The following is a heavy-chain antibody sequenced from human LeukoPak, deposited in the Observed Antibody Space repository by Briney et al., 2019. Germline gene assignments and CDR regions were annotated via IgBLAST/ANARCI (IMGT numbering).Heavy chain of an antibody. CDR2: IKQDGSEK. V-gene: IGHV3-7*01. CDR3: ARDGFDEGIYFDH. D-gene: IGHD3-9*01. CDR1: GFTFSSHW. Sequence: GGSLRLSCAASGFTFSSHWMSWVRQAPGKGLEWGANIKQDGSEKYYVDSVKGRSTISRDNAKNSLYLQMNSLRAEDTAVYYCARDGFDEGIYFDHWGQGTLVTVSS. J-gene: IGHJ4*02.